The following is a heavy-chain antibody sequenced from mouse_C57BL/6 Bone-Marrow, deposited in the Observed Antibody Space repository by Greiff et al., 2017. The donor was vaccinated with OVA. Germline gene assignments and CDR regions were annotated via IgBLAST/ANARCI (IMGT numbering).Heavy chain of an antibody. CDR2: ISNGGGST. V-gene: IGHV5-12*01. Sequence: EVKLMESGGGLVQPGGSLKLSCAASGFTFSDYYMYWVRQTPEKRLEWVAYISNGGGSTYYPDTVKGRVTISRDNAKNTLYLQMSRLKSEDTAMYYCASDRPDAMDYWGQGTSVTVSS. J-gene: IGHJ4*01. CDR3: ASDRPDAMDY. CDR1: GFTFSDYY.